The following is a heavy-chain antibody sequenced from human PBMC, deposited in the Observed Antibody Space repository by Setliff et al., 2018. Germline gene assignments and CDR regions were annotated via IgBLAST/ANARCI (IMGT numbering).Heavy chain of an antibody. J-gene: IGHJ4*02. CDR2: ISATGGST. D-gene: IGHD3-10*01. Sequence: PGESLKISCAATGFTFSRYAMSWVRQAPGKGLEWVSAISATGGSTYYADSVKGRFTISRDNSKNMLYLQMNSLRAEDTDLYYCAKDYGSGSYAFDFWGQGNLVTVSS. CDR1: GFTFSRYA. V-gene: IGHV3-23*01. CDR3: AKDYGSGSYAFDF.